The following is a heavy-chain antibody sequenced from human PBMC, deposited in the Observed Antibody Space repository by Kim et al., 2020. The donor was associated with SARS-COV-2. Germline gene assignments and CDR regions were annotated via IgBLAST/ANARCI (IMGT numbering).Heavy chain of an antibody. V-gene: IGHV1-69*01. CDR3: ARVGPERIDSSGYLDY. D-gene: IGHD3-22*01. Sequence: TFQGRVTITADESTSTAYMELSSLRSEDTAVYYCARVGPERIDSSGYLDYWGQGTLVTVSS. J-gene: IGHJ4*02.